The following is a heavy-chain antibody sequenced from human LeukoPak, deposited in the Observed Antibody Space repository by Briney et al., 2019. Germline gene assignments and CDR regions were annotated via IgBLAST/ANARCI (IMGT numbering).Heavy chain of an antibody. V-gene: IGHV6-1*01. Sequence: SQTLSLTCAVSGDIFSSNSAGWNWLRQAPSRGLEWLGRTYYKSKWYNDYAVSVKSRIPINPDTSKNQFSLQLNSVTPEDTAVYYCAHARQRKDYFDYWGQGTLVTVSS. CDR2: TYYKSKWYN. CDR1: GDIFSSNSAG. J-gene: IGHJ4*02. CDR3: AHARQRKDYFDY.